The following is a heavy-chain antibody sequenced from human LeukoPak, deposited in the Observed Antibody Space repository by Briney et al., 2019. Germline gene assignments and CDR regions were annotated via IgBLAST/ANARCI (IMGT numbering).Heavy chain of an antibody. D-gene: IGHD2-2*01. V-gene: IGHV3-21*01. Sequence: GGSLRLSCAASGFTFSSYSMNWVRQAPGKGLEWVSSISSSSSYIYYADSVKGRFTISRDNAKNSLYPQMNSLRAEDTAVYYCARDVVYCSSTSCPADYWGQGTLVTVSS. CDR1: GFTFSSYS. CDR2: ISSSSSYI. J-gene: IGHJ4*02. CDR3: ARDVVYCSSTSCPADY.